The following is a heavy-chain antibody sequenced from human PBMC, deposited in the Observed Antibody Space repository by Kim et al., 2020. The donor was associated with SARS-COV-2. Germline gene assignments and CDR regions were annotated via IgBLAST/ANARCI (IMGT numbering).Heavy chain of an antibody. CDR3: ARGAYGVGSNFHGTEY. D-gene: IGHD3-10*01. CDR1: GASTTSGDYH. Sequence: SETLSLTCTVSGASTTSGDYHWTWIRQHPGKGLEWIGYIYTSGISYCSPSLESRGSISLDASKNQFSLKLTSVTAADTAIYFCARGAYGVGSNFHGTEY. V-gene: IGHV4-31*03. J-gene: IGHJ1*01. CDR2: IYTSGIS.